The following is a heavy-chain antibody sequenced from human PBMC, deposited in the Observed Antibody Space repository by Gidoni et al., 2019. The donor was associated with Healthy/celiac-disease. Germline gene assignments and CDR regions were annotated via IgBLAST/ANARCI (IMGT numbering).Heavy chain of an antibody. J-gene: IGHJ5*02. CDR3: ARGFPRYCTNGVCYKGGNWFDP. CDR2: INHSGST. Sequence: QVQLQQWGAGLLKPSETLSLTCAVYGGSFSGYYWSWIRQPPGKGLEWIGEINHSGSTNYNPSLKSRVTISVDTSKNQFSLKLSSVTAADTAVYYCARGFPRYCTNGVCYKGGNWFDPWGQGTLVTVSS. CDR1: GGSFSGYY. V-gene: IGHV4-34*01. D-gene: IGHD2-8*01.